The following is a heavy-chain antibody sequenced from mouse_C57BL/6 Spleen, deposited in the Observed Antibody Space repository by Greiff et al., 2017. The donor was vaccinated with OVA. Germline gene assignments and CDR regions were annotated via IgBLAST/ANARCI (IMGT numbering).Heavy chain of an antibody. J-gene: IGHJ3*01. CDR3: ARDGDGSSWFAY. D-gene: IGHD1-2*01. CDR2: IYPGDGDT. V-gene: IGHV1-80*01. Sequence: LVESVAELVKPGASVKISCKASGYAFSSYCMHWVKQRPGKGLEWIGKIYPGDGDTNYTGKFKGKATLTADTSSSTAYMQLSSLTSEDSAVYYCARDGDGSSWFAYWGQGTLVTVSA. CDR1: GYAFSSYC.